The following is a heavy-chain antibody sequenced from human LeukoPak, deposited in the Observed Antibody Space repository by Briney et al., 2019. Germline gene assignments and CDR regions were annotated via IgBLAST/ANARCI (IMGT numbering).Heavy chain of an antibody. CDR3: AREDDNSSLGY. D-gene: IGHD2/OR15-2a*01. CDR1: GGSFSGYY. J-gene: IGHJ4*02. Sequence: SETLSLTCAVYGGSFSGYYWSWIRQPPGKGLEWIGEINHSGSTNYNPSLKSRVTISVDTSKNQFSLKLSSVTAADTAVYYCAREDDNSSLGYWGQGTLVTVSS. V-gene: IGHV4-34*01. CDR2: INHSGST.